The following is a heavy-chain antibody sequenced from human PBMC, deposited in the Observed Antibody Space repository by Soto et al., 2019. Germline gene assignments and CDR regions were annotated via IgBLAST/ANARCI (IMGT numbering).Heavy chain of an antibody. Sequence: GASLKISCKGSGYSFTTYWIDWVRQMPGKGLEWMGTIYPGDSDTRYSPSFQGQVTISADKSISTAYLQWSSLKASDTAMYYCVRLGYCSGGYCYGDSWGQGTLVTVS. CDR3: VRLGYCSGGYCYGDS. D-gene: IGHD2-15*01. CDR2: IYPGDSDT. CDR1: GYSFTTYW. J-gene: IGHJ4*02. V-gene: IGHV5-51*01.